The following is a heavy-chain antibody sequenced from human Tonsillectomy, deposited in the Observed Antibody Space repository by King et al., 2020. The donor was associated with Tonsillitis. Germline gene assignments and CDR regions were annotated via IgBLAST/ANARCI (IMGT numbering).Heavy chain of an antibody. D-gene: IGHD1-26*01. CDR2: YGNKAKRYTT. CDR3: ARLGRVFDY. V-gene: IGHV3-72*01. J-gene: IGHJ4*02. CDR1: GFTFRYHY. Sequence: VQLVEAGGGLVQAGWSLRLSCADSGFTFRYHYIDWVRQAPGRGLEWVGRYGNKAKRYTTEYAAAGKGRSIISRDVSKNAVYLQMNSLKTEDTAVYYCARLGRVFDYWGQGTLVTVSS.